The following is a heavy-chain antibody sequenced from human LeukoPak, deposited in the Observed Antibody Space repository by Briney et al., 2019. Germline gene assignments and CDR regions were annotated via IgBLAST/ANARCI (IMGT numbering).Heavy chain of an antibody. CDR2: IIPIFGTA. J-gene: IGHJ4*02. Sequence: ASVKVSCKASGGTFSSYAISWVRQAPGQGLEWMGGIIPIFGTANYAQKFQGRVTITADESTSTAYMELSSLRSEDTAVYYCARGELKSGLFDYWGQGTLVTVTS. D-gene: IGHD1-26*01. CDR1: GGTFSSYA. V-gene: IGHV1-69*13. CDR3: ARGELKSGLFDY.